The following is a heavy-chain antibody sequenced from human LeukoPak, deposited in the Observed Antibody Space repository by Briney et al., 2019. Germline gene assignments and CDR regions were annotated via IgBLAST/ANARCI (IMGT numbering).Heavy chain of an antibody. Sequence: PGRSLRLSCAASGFTFSSYAMHWVRQAPGKGLEWVAVISHDGSNKYYADSVKGRFTISRDNSKNTLYLQMNSLRAEDTAVYYCARDRLYDFWSGYSYYYYYYMDVWGKGTTVTVSS. V-gene: IGHV3-30*04. CDR2: ISHDGSNK. J-gene: IGHJ6*03. D-gene: IGHD3-3*01. CDR1: GFTFSSYA. CDR3: ARDRLYDFWSGYSYYYYYYMDV.